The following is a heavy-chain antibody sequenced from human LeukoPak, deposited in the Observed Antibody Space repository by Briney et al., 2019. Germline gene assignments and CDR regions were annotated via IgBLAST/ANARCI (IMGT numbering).Heavy chain of an antibody. J-gene: IGHJ4*02. CDR2: ISPGDSDT. D-gene: IGHD4-23*01. V-gene: IGHV5-51*01. Sequence: GESLKISCKSSGYTFTGYWIGWVRQMPGKGLEWMGIISPGDSDTRYSPSFQGQVTMSADKSINTAYLQWRSLKASDTAMYYCARGRGATVITNFDYWGQGTLVTVSS. CDR3: ARGRGATVITNFDY. CDR1: GYTFTGYW.